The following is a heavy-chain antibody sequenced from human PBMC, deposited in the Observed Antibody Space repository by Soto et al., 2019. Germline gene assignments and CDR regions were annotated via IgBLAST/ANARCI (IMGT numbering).Heavy chain of an antibody. Sequence: QVQLVESGGGVVQPGRSLRLSCAASGFTFSSYAMHWVRQAPGKGLEWVAIISYDVSNKYYADSVKGRFTISRDNSKNTLYLQMNSLRAEDTAVYCCARSREQQLWAHAFDIWGQGTMVTVSS. D-gene: IGHD6-13*01. CDR1: GFTFSSYA. J-gene: IGHJ3*02. CDR3: ARSREQQLWAHAFDI. V-gene: IGHV3-30-3*01. CDR2: ISYDVSNK.